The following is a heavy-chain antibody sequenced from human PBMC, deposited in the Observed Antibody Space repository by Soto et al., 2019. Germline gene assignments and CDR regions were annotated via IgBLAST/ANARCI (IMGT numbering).Heavy chain of an antibody. Sequence: EVQLVESGGGLVKPGGSLRLSCAASGFTFSSYSMNWVRQAPGKGLEWVSSISSSSSYIYYADSVKGRFTISRYNAKKSLYLQMNSLRAEDTAVYYCARKYSGYDLAYFDYWGQGTLVTVSS. CDR2: ISSSSSYI. D-gene: IGHD5-12*01. CDR3: ARKYSGYDLAYFDY. J-gene: IGHJ4*02. CDR1: GFTFSSYS. V-gene: IGHV3-21*01.